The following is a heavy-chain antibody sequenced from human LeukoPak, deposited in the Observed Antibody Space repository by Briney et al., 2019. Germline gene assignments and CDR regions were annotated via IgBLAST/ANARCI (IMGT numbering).Heavy chain of an antibody. CDR3: ARDTRFLEWLLGGYFDY. CDR2: ISYDGSNK. D-gene: IGHD3-3*01. Sequence: GGSLRLSCAASGFTFSSYAMHWVRQAPGKGLEWVAVISYDGSNKYYADSVKGRFTISRDNAKNSLYLQMNSLRDEDTAVYYCARDTRFLEWLLGGYFDYWGQGILVTVSS. J-gene: IGHJ4*02. V-gene: IGHV3-30-3*01. CDR1: GFTFSSYA.